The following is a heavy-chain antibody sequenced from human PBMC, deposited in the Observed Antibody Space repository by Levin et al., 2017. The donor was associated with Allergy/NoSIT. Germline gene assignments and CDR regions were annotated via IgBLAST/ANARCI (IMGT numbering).Heavy chain of an antibody. V-gene: IGHV4-39*01. D-gene: IGHD2-2*01. J-gene: IGHJ3*02. Sequence: PSETLSLTCTVSGDSITSSSYYWGWIRQPPGKGLEWIGNIYYSGTTYYNPSLKSRVTISIDTSKNQFSLKLSSVTAADTAVYYCARNSRWVVVPAATLGAFNIWGQGTMVTVSS. CDR3: ARNSRWVVVPAATLGAFNI. CDR2: IYYSGTT. CDR1: GDSITSSSYY.